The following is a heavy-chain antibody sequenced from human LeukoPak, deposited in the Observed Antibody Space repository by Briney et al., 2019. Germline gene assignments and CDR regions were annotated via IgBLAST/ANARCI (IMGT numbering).Heavy chain of an antibody. CDR1: GYTFTSYG. J-gene: IGHJ4*02. D-gene: IGHD3-22*01. CDR2: INPNSGGT. Sequence: ASVKVSCKASGYTFTSYGISWVRQAPGQGLEWMGWINPNSGGTNYAQKFQGRVTMTRDTSISTAYMELSRLRSDDTAVYYCARDGPYYYDSSGYGKVFDYWGQGTLVTVSS. CDR3: ARDGPYYYDSSGYGKVFDY. V-gene: IGHV1-2*02.